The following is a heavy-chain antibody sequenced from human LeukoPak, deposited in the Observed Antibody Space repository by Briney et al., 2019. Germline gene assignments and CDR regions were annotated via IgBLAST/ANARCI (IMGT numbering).Heavy chain of an antibody. CDR1: GFTFSSYG. Sequence: GGSLRLSCAASGFTFSSYGMHWVRQAPGKGLEWVAVISYDGSNKYYADSVKGRFTISRDNSKNTLYLQMNSLRAEDTAVYYCAKELYDSSPDCWGQGTLVTVSS. V-gene: IGHV3-30*18. J-gene: IGHJ4*02. CDR3: AKELYDSSPDC. D-gene: IGHD3-22*01. CDR2: ISYDGSNK.